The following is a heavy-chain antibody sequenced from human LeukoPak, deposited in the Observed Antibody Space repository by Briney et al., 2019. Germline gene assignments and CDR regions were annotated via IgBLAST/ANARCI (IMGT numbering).Heavy chain of an antibody. Sequence: SQTLSLTCAISGDSVSTNSATWTWLRQSPSRGLEWLGRTYYRSKWYNDYAVSMKSRITINPDTSKNQFSLQLNSVAPEDTAVYYCARLVGASWFDSWGQGTLVTVSS. D-gene: IGHD1-26*01. CDR1: GDSVSTNSAT. CDR2: TYYRSKWYN. V-gene: IGHV6-1*01. J-gene: IGHJ5*01. CDR3: ARLVGASWFDS.